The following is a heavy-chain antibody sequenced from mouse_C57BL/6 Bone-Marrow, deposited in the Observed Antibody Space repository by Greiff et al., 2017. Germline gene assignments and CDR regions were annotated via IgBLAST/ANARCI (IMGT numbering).Heavy chain of an antibody. CDR2: IYPGGGYT. CDR1: GYTFTNYW. V-gene: IGHV1-63*01. Sequence: VQRVESGAELVRPGTSVKMSCKASGYTFTNYWIGWAKQRPGHGLEWIGDIYPGGGYTNYNEKFKGKATLTADKSSSTAYMQFSSLTSEDSAIYYCARGDYYGSSYWFAYWGQGTLVTVSA. J-gene: IGHJ3*01. CDR3: ARGDYYGSSYWFAY. D-gene: IGHD1-1*01.